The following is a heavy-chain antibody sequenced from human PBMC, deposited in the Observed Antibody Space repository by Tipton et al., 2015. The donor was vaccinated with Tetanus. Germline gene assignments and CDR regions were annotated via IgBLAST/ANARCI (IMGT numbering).Heavy chain of an antibody. D-gene: IGHD6-13*01. Sequence: QSGPEVKKPGASVKVSCKASGYTFTDYGINWVRQAPGQGLEWMGWNSGYNGNTNYAQKLQGRVTMTTDTSTNTAYMELRSLRSDDTAVYYCARLVRQRLVPEDYWGQGTLVTVSS. CDR3: ARLVRQRLVPEDY. CDR2: NSGYNGNT. J-gene: IGHJ4*02. CDR1: GYTFTDYG. V-gene: IGHV1-18*01.